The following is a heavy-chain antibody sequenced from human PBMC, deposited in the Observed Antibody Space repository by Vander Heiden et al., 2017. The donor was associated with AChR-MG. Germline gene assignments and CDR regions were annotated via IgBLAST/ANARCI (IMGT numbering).Heavy chain of an antibody. J-gene: IGHJ4*02. D-gene: IGHD6-19*01. CDR1: GCTLRTYW. CDR2: IKQDGSET. Sequence: EVQLVESGGALVQPGGSLRRPCEASGCTLRTYWVTWARQAPGKGLEWLANIKQDGSETYYVDSVKGRFTISRDNSKNSLYLQMNGLRVEDTAVYYCAREDIAVPGGDYWGQGTLVTVSS. CDR3: AREDIAVPGGDY. V-gene: IGHV3-7*01.